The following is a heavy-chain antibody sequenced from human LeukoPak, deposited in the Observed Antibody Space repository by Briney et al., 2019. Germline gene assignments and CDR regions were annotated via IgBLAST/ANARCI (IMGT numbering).Heavy chain of an antibody. J-gene: IGHJ4*02. CDR3: ARDRGSGWYLFDY. CDR1: GYTFTGYY. CDR2: INPNSGGT. Sequence: GASVKVSCKASGYTFTGYYMNWVRQAPGQGLEWMGWINPNSGGTNYAQKFQGRVTMTRDTSISTAYMELSRLRSDDTAVYYCARDRGSGWYLFDYWGQGTLVTVSS. D-gene: IGHD6-19*01. V-gene: IGHV1-2*02.